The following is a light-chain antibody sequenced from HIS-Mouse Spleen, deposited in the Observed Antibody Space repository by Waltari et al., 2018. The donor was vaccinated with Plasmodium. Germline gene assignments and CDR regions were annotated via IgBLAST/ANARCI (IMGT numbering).Light chain of an antibody. CDR3: YSTDSSGNHRV. CDR1: ALPKKS. J-gene: IGLJ3*02. Sequence: SYELTQPPSVSVSPGQTARSPCSGDALPKKSAYWYQQKSGQAPVLVIYEDSKRPSGLPERFSGSSSGTMATLTISGAQVEDEADYYCYSTDSSGNHRVFGGGTKLTVL. V-gene: IGLV3-10*01. CDR2: EDS.